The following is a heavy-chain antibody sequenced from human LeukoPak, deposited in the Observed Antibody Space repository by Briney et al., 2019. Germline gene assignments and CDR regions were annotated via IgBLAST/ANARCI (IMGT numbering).Heavy chain of an antibody. CDR3: ASWELPNY. CDR2: IRDDGNNI. Sequence: GGSLRLSCAASGFSFTSYAMHWVRQAPGKGLEWVAFIRDDGNNIHYADSVKDRFTISRDNSKNTLYLQMNSLRVEDTAVYYCASWELPNYWGQGTLVTVSS. V-gene: IGHV3-30*02. CDR1: GFSFTSYA. D-gene: IGHD1-26*01. J-gene: IGHJ4*02.